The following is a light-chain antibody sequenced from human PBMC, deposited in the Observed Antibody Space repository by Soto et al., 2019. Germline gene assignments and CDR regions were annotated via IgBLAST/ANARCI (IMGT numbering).Light chain of an antibody. V-gene: IGKV3-20*01. Sequence: EIVLTQSPGTLSLSPGERATLSCRASQSVTSSYLAWYQQKPGQAPRVLISGASSRATGITDRFSGSGSGTDFTLTISRLEPEDFAVYYCQQYSTSRLTFGGGTKVEIK. J-gene: IGKJ4*01. CDR2: GAS. CDR1: QSVTSSY. CDR3: QQYSTSRLT.